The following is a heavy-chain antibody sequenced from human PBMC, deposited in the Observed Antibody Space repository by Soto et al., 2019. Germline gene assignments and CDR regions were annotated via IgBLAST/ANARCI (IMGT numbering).Heavy chain of an antibody. V-gene: IGHV2-5*01. D-gene: IGHD6-19*01. CDR1: GFSLRTSGVG. J-gene: IGHJ5*02. CDR3: AKSGSSGWYGWFDP. Sequence: SGPTLVNPTQTLTLTCIFSGFSLRTSGVGVVWIRQPPGKALEWLGFIYWNDDKRYSPSLKSRLTITKDTSKNQVVLTMTNMENVDTSTYYCAKSGSSGWYGWFDPWGQGTLVTVSS. CDR2: IYWNDDK.